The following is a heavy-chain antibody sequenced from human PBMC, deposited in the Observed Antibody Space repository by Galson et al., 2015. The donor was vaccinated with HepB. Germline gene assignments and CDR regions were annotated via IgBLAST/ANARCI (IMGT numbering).Heavy chain of an antibody. V-gene: IGHV6-1*01. Sequence: CAISGDSVSSNSAAWNWIRQSPSRGLEWLGRTYYRSKWYNDYAVSVKSRIIINPDTSKNQFSLQLNSVTPEDTAVYYCARVVSTYYDFWSGGRYYFDYWGQGTLVTVSS. J-gene: IGHJ4*02. CDR1: GDSVSSNSAA. CDR2: TYYRSKWYN. CDR3: ARVVSTYYDFWSGGRYYFDY. D-gene: IGHD3-3*01.